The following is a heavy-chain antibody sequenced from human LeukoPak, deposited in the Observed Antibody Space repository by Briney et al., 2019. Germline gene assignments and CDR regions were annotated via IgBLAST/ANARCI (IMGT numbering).Heavy chain of an antibody. D-gene: IGHD4-17*01. CDR1: GYTFTSYY. CDR3: ARHTVTTEYYFDY. CDR2: INPNSGGT. Sequence: ASVKVSCKASGYTFTSYYMHWVRQAPGQGLEWMGWINPNSGGTNYAQKFQGRVTMTRDTSISTAYMELSRLRSDDTAVYYCARHTVTTEYYFDYWGQGTLVTVSS. V-gene: IGHV1-2*02. J-gene: IGHJ4*02.